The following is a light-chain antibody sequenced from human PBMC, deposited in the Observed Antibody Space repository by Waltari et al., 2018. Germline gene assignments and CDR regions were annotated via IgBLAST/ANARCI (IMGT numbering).Light chain of an antibody. V-gene: IGLV2-23*03. CDR1: SSDVGSYHL. CDR3: CSYAGSSTFPYV. J-gene: IGLJ1*01. CDR2: EGN. Sequence: QSALTQPASVSGSPGQSITIPCTGTSSDVGSYHLVSWYQQHPGKAPKLMIYEGNKRPSGVSNRFSGSKSGNTASLTISGLQAEDEADYYCCSYAGSSTFPYVFGTGTKVTVL.